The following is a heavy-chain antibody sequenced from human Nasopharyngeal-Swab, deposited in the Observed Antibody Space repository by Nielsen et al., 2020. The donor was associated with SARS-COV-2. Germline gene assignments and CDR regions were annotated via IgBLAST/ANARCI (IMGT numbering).Heavy chain of an antibody. CDR1: GGSFSGYY. CDR3: ASLRDYANYYMDV. D-gene: IGHD4-17*01. Sequence: GSLRLSCAVYGGSFSGYYWSWIRQPPGKGLEWIGEINHSGSTNYNPSLKSRVTISVDTSRNQFSLKLSSVTAADTAVYYCASLRDYANYYMDVWGKGTTVTVSS. V-gene: IGHV4-34*01. J-gene: IGHJ6*03. CDR2: INHSGST.